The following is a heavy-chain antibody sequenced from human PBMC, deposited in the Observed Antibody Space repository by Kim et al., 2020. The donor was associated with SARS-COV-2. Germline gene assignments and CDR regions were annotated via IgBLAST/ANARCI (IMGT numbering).Heavy chain of an antibody. D-gene: IGHD5-12*01. J-gene: IGHJ6*02. V-gene: IGHV3-43*01. CDR2: ISWDGGST. CDR3: AKDIGGYDYVYGMDV. CDR1: GFTFDDYT. Sequence: GGSLRLSCAASGFTFDDYTMHWVRQAPGKGLEWVSLISWDGGSTYYADSVKGRFTISRDNSKNSLYLQMNSLRTEDTALYYCAKDIGGYDYVYGMDVWGQGTTVTVSS.